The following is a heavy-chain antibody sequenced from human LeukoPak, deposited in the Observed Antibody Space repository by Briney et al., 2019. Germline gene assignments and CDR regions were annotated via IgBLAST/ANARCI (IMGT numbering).Heavy chain of an antibody. V-gene: IGHV4-34*01. CDR3: ARITIFGVADRFDP. CDR2: INHSGST. CDR1: GGSFSGYY. J-gene: IGHJ5*02. D-gene: IGHD3-3*01. Sequence: PSETLSLTCAVYGGSFSGYYWSWIRQPPGKGLEWIGEINHSGSTNYNPSLKSRVTISVDTSKNQFSLKLSSVTAADTAVYYCARITIFGVADRFDPWGQGTLVTVSP.